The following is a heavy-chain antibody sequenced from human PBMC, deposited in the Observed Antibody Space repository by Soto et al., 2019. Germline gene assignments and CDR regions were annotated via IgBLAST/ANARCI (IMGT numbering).Heavy chain of an antibody. CDR3: ARSGHTFGGVV. Sequence: SETLSLTCTVSGASISDYYGSWIRQSPGKGLEHIGYMNHGGRGEYYPSLKSRVTISVDTSNNQISLKLSSVTAADTAIYYCARSGHTFGGVVWGQGILVTVSS. V-gene: IGHV4-59*13. CDR1: GASISDYY. D-gene: IGHD3-16*01. CDR2: MNHGGRG. J-gene: IGHJ4*02.